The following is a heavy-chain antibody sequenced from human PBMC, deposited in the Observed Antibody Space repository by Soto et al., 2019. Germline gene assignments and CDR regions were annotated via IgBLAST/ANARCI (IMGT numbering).Heavy chain of an antibody. CDR2: IYHSGST. V-gene: IGHV4-4*02. D-gene: IGHD6-19*01. CDR3: ARADYGDYSSYSSGWYYFDY. Sequence: SETLSLTCAVSGGSISSSNWWSWVRQPPGKGLEWIGEIYHSGSTNYSPSLKSRVTISVDKSKNQFSLKLSSVTAADTAVYYCARADYGDYSSYSSGWYYFDYWGQGTLVTVSS. CDR1: GGSISSSNW. J-gene: IGHJ4*02.